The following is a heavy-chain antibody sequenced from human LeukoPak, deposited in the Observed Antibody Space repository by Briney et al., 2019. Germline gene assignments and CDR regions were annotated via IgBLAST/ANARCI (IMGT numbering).Heavy chain of an antibody. V-gene: IGHV3-9*01. D-gene: IGHD3-22*01. Sequence: TGGSLRLSCAASGLTLDDYDMHWVRQAPGKGLEWVSGINWKSATVRYVDSVKGRFTISRDNAKNSLYLQMKRLRVEDTALYYCAKGLDGMDVWGQGTMVTVSS. CDR3: AKGLDGMDV. J-gene: IGHJ6*02. CDR2: INWKSATV. CDR1: GLTLDDYD.